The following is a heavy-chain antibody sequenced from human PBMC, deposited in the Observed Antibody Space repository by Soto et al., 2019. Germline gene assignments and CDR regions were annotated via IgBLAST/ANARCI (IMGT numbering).Heavy chain of an antibody. CDR1: GFTFSSYA. V-gene: IGHV3-30-3*01. J-gene: IGHJ6*02. CDR2: ISYDGSNK. CDR3: ARESKGYYYGMDV. Sequence: QVQLVESGGGVVQPGRSLRLSCAASGFTFSSYAMHWVRQAPGKGLEWVAVISYDGSNKYYADSVKGRFTISRDNSKNTLYLQMNSLRAEDTAVYYCARESKGYYYGMDVWGQGTMVTVSS.